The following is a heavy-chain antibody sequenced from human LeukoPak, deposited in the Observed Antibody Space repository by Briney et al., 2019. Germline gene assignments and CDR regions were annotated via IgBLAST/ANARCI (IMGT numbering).Heavy chain of an antibody. CDR1: GGTFSSYA. J-gene: IGHJ4*02. D-gene: IGHD2-21*01. Sequence: GSSVKVSCKASGGTFSSYAISWVRQAPGQGLEWMGRIIPILGIANYAQKFQGRVTVTADESTSTAYMELSSLRSEDTAVYYCVILGDHRRPYYFDYWGQGTLVTVSS. V-gene: IGHV1-69*04. CDR2: IIPILGIA. CDR3: VILGDHRRPYYFDY.